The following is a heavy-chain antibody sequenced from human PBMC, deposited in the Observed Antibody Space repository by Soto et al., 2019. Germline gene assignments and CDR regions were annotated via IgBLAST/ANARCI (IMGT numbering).Heavy chain of an antibody. CDR2: IHTSGSP. J-gene: IGHJ4*02. CDR1: GGSISSYY. Sequence: SEILSLTCTVSGGSISSYYCSWIRQAAGKGLEWIGRIHTSGSPNYNPSLKSRVTMSADTSKNQFSLKLTSVTAADTAVYYCATGGTYFDYWGQGTLVTVSS. CDR3: ATGGTYFDY. V-gene: IGHV4-4*07.